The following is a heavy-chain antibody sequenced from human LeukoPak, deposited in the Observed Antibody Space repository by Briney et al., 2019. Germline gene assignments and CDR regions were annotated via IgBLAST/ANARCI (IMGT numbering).Heavy chain of an antibody. CDR2: ISWNSGSI. D-gene: IGHD5-12*01. J-gene: IGHJ4*02. CDR1: GFIFDDYA. V-gene: IGHV3-9*01. CDR3: AKDIGTGSGYSGYDWDLFDY. Sequence: GGSLRLSCAASGFIFDDYAMHWVRQAPGKGLEWVSGISWNSGSIGYADSVKGRFTISRDNAKNSLYLQMNSLRAEDTALYYCAKDIGTGSGYSGYDWDLFDYWGQGTLVTVSS.